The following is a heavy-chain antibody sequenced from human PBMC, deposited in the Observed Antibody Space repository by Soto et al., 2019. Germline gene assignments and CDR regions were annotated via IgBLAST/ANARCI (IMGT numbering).Heavy chain of an antibody. D-gene: IGHD3-16*01. CDR1: GFTFSSHD. V-gene: IGHV3-13*01. Sequence: EVQLVESGGGLVQPGGSLRLSCTASGFTFSSHDMNWVRQVTGKGLEWVSGIESDGDAKYLASVKGRFSISRENAKNSLHLQMNSLRAEDTAVYYCARGGIEGVTWNWFDTWGQGTLVTVSS. CDR3: ARGGIEGVTWNWFDT. CDR2: IESDGDA. J-gene: IGHJ5*02.